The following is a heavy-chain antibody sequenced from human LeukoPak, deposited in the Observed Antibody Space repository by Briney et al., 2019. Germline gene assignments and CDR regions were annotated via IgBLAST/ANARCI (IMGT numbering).Heavy chain of an antibody. Sequence: SETLSLTCTVSGGSISSSSYYWGWIRQPPGKGLEWIGSIYYSGSTNYNPSLKSRVTISVDTSKNQFSLKLSSVTAADTTVYYCASTNRGGYWFDPWGQGTLVTVSS. V-gene: IGHV4-39*07. CDR2: IYYSGST. D-gene: IGHD3-16*01. J-gene: IGHJ5*02. CDR3: ASTNRGGYWFDP. CDR1: GGSISSSSYY.